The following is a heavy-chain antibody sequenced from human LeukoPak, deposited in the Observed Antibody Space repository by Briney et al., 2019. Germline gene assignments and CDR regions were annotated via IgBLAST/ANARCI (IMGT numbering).Heavy chain of an antibody. CDR2: MNPNSGNT. Sequence: ASVKVSCKASGYTFTSYDINWVRQATGQGLEWMGWMNPNSGNTGYAQKFQGRVTVTRNTSISTAYVELSSLRSEDTAVYYCARVVRGITYYYYGMDVWGQGTTVTVSS. CDR1: GYTFTSYD. CDR3: ARVVRGITYYYYGMDV. J-gene: IGHJ6*02. V-gene: IGHV1-8*01. D-gene: IGHD3-10*01.